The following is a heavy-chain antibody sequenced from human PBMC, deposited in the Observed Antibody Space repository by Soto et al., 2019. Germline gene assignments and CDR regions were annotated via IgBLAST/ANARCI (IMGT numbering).Heavy chain of an antibody. V-gene: IGHV4-4*02. CDR2: IYHSGST. Sequence: SETLSLTCAVSGGSISSSNWWSWVRQPPGKGLEWIGEIYHSGSTNNNPSLKSRVTISVDKSKNQFSLKLSSVTAAATAVYYCARVPSIAAPGSHNWFDPWGQGTLVTVSS. CDR3: ARVPSIAAPGSHNWFDP. CDR1: GGSISSSNW. D-gene: IGHD6-6*01. J-gene: IGHJ5*02.